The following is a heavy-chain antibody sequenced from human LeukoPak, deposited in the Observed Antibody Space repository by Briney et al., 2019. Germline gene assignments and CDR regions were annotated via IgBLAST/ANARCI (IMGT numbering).Heavy chain of an antibody. Sequence: PGGSLRLSCAASGFTFSSYAMHWVRQAPGKGLEWVAVISYDGSNKYYADSVKGRFTISRDNSKNTLYLQMNSLRAEDTAVYYCARGDWYFESWGQGTLVTVSS. CDR2: ISYDGSNK. V-gene: IGHV3-30-3*01. D-gene: IGHD2-21*01. CDR3: ARGDWYFES. CDR1: GFTFSSYA. J-gene: IGHJ4*02.